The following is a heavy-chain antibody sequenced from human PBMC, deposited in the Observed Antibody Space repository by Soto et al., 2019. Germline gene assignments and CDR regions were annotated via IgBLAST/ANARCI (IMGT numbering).Heavy chain of an antibody. V-gene: IGHV3-33*01. Sequence: SLRLSCAASGFTFSSYGMHWVRQAPGKGLEWVAVIWYDGSNKYYADSVKGRFTISRDNSKNTLYLQMNSLRAEDTAVYYCARVAQGGYYHPYGMDFWGQGTTVTVSS. CDR1: GFTFSSYG. CDR3: ARVAQGGYYHPYGMDF. J-gene: IGHJ6*02. D-gene: IGHD2-15*01. CDR2: IWYDGSNK.